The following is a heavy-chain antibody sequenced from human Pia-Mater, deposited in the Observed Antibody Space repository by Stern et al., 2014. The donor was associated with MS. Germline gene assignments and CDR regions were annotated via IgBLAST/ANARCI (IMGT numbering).Heavy chain of an antibody. CDR3: ARKGAIVPAAIENWFDS. J-gene: IGHJ5*01. V-gene: IGHV4-31*03. CDR1: GGSISSGGYF. Sequence: VQLVESGPGLVKPSQTLSLTCTVSGGSISSGGYFWSWIRQHPGKGLGWIGFIYHSGSTYYNPSLKSRLTISVDTSKNQFSLNLSSVTAADTAVYYCARKGAIVPAAIENWFDSWGQGTLVTVSS. CDR2: IYHSGST. D-gene: IGHD2-2*01.